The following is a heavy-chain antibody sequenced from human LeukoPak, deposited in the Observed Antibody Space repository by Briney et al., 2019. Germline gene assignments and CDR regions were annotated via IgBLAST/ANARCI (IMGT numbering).Heavy chain of an antibody. CDR1: GYTFTSYA. Sequence: ASVKVSCKASGYTFTSYAMHWVRQAPGQRLEWMGWINAGNGNTKCSQKFQGRVTITRDTSASTAYMELSSLRSEDTAVYYCATDYGAVGAFDIWGQGTMVTVSS. CDR2: INAGNGNT. CDR3: ATDYGAVGAFDI. J-gene: IGHJ3*02. D-gene: IGHD4-17*01. V-gene: IGHV1-3*01.